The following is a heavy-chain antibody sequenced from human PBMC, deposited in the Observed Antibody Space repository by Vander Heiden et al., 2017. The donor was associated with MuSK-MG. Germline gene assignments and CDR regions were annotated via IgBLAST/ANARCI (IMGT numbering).Heavy chain of an antibody. V-gene: IGHV1-24*01. J-gene: IGHJ5*02. CDR1: GYTLTELS. CDR3: ATSRLRGYYDSSGYPWFDP. Sequence: QVQLVQSGAEVKKPGASVKVSCKVSGYTLTELSMHWVRQAPGKGLEWMGGFDPEDGETIYAQKFQGRVTMTEDTSTDTAYMELSSLRSEDTAVYYCATSRLRGYYDSSGYPWFDPWGQGTLVTVSS. CDR2: FDPEDGET. D-gene: IGHD3-22*01.